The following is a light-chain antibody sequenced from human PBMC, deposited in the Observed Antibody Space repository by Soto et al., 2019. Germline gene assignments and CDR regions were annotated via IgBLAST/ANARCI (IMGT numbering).Light chain of an antibody. CDR1: QGIRHD. J-gene: IGKJ4*01. CDR3: LQDYTYPRT. V-gene: IGKV1-6*01. Sequence: AIGMTRSPSSLSVSVGDRVTITCRASQGIRHDLGWYQQKPGKAPELLIYAASILQSGVPSRFSGSGSGKDFTLTITSLQPEDVAIYYCLQDYTYPRTFGGGSKVDIX. CDR2: AAS.